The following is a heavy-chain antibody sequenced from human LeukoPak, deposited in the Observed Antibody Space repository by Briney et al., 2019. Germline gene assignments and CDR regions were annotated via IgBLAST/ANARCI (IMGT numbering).Heavy chain of an antibody. CDR2: VSYDGTDT. CDR3: VRVSGFCTNGVCPSFDP. D-gene: IGHD2-8*01. J-gene: IGHJ5*02. CDR1: GFTFSNYG. V-gene: IGHV3-30*03. Sequence: GGSLRLSCAGSGFTFSNYGMHWVRQAPGKGPEWVATVSYDGTDTSYADSVKGRFAIFRDNSKNTLYLQMNSLRTEDTAVYYCVRVSGFCTNGVCPSFDPWGQGTLVTVSS.